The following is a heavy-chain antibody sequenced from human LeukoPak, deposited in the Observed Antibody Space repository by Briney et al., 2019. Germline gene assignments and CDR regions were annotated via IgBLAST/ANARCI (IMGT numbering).Heavy chain of an antibody. V-gene: IGHV4-59*08. D-gene: IGHD3-16*02. CDR2: FYVTGT. CDR3: ARHIGGGIEDMDV. Sequence: PSETLSLTCTVSGGSIGTYYWSWIRQSPGKGREWVGYFYVTGTRYHPYLQSRVTISVDRSRNQFFRKMSTVTAADTAVYYCARHIGGGIEDMDVWGKGTKVIVSS. J-gene: IGHJ6*03. CDR1: GGSIGTYY.